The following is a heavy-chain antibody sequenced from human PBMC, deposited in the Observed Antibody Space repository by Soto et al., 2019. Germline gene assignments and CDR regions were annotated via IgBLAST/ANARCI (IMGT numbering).Heavy chain of an antibody. Sequence: GGSLSLSCAASGFTFSSYAMSWVRQAPGKGLEWVGRTRNKANSYATEYAPSVRGRFTISRHDSEDSMFLQLNSLKTEDTAVYYCARDTGGSYDFWGQGALVTVSS. CDR3: ARDTGGSYDF. V-gene: IGHV3-72*01. CDR2: TRNKANSYAT. D-gene: IGHD1-26*01. CDR1: GFTFSSYA. J-gene: IGHJ4*02.